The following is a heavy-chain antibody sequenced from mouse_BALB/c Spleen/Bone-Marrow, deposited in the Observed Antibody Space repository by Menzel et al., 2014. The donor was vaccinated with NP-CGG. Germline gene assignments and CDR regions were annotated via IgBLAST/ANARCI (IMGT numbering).Heavy chain of an antibody. J-gene: IGHJ1*01. CDR2: IDPANGNT. D-gene: IGHD2-4*01. CDR3: ATMITDWYFDV. Sequence: VQLKDSGAELVKPGASVKLSCTASGFNIKDTYMHWVKQRPEQGLEWIGRIDPANGNTKYDPKFQGKATITADTSSNTAYLQLSSLTSEDTAVYYCATMITDWYFDVWGAGTTVTVSS. CDR1: GFNIKDTY. V-gene: IGHV14-3*02.